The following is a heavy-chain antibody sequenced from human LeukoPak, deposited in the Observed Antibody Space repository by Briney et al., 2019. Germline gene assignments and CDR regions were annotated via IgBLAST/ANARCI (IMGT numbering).Heavy chain of an antibody. V-gene: IGHV3-30*14. J-gene: IGHJ3*02. CDR3: ARDLSGYYYDNPDAFDI. D-gene: IGHD3-22*01. Sequence: PGGSLRLSCAASGFTFSSYAMHWVRQAPGKGLEWVAVISYDGSNKYYADSVKGRFTISRDNSKNTLYLQMNSLRAEDTAVYYCARDLSGYYYDNPDAFDIWGQGTMVTVSS. CDR2: ISYDGSNK. CDR1: GFTFSSYA.